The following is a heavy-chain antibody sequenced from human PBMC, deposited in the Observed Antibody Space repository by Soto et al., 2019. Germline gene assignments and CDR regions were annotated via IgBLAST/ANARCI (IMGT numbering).Heavy chain of an antibody. CDR3: ARGIATGQLDP. Sequence: QVQLVQSGAEVKKPGASVMLSCKASGYTFTTYTMNWVRQAPGQRLEWMGWIKPVNGNTKSSQKFQDRVIITRDTSARTAYMELRSLRSEDTAVYYCARGIATGQLDPWGQGNLVIVSS. J-gene: IGHJ5*02. V-gene: IGHV1-3*01. CDR2: IKPVNGNT. D-gene: IGHD6-13*01. CDR1: GYTFTTYT.